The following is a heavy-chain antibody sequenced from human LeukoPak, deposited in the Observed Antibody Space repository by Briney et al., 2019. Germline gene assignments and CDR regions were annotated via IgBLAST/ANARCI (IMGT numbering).Heavy chain of an antibody. CDR3: ARDSSELPYYYYYMDV. V-gene: IGHV1-69*13. Sequence: SVKVSCKASGGTFSSYAISWVRQAPGQGLEWMGGIIPIFGTANYAQKFQGRVTITADESTSTAYMELSSLRSEDTAVYYCARDSSELPYYYYYMDVWAKGLWSPSL. CDR2: IIPIFGTA. D-gene: IGHD1-14*01. J-gene: IGHJ6*03. CDR1: GGTFSSYA.